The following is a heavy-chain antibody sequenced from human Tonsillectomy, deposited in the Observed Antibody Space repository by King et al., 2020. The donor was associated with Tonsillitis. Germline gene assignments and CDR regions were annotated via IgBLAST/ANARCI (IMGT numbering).Heavy chain of an antibody. D-gene: IGHD4-17*01. J-gene: IGHJ4*02. Sequence: VQLVESGGGLVQPGGPLRLSCAASGFTFGSYAMSWVRQAPGKGLEWVSGISGSGGSTYYADSVKGRFTISRDNSKSTLYLQMNSLPAEDTAVYYCAKSTNGVTTVTWATDYWGQGTLVVVSP. CDR1: GFTFGSYA. CDR2: ISGSGGST. V-gene: IGHV3-23*04. CDR3: AKSTNGVTTVTWATDY.